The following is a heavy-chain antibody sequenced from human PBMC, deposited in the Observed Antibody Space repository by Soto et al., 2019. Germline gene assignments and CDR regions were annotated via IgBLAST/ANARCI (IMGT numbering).Heavy chain of an antibody. J-gene: IGHJ4*02. Sequence: GGSLRLSCAASGFTFSSYAMSWVRQAPGKGLEWVSAISGSGGSTYYADSVKGRFTISRDNSKNTLYLQMNSLRAEDTAVYFCAKDISGSPVGSFDYWGQGTLVTVSS. CDR2: ISGSGGST. CDR1: GFTFSSYA. D-gene: IGHD1-26*01. V-gene: IGHV3-23*01. CDR3: AKDISGSPVGSFDY.